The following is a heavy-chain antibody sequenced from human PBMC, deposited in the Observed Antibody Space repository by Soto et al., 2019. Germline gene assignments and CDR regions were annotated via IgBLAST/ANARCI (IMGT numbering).Heavy chain of an antibody. CDR2: IYYSGST. V-gene: IGHV4-39*01. CDR1: GGSISSSSYY. CDR3: ARHGFGSGTTSH. J-gene: IGHJ4*02. Sequence: QLQLQESGPGLVKPSETLSLTCTVSGGSISSSSYYWGWIRQPPGKGLEWIGSIYYSGSTYYNPSLKSRVTISVDTSKNQFSLKLSSVTAADTAVYYCARHGFGSGTTSHWGQGTLVTVSS. D-gene: IGHD3-3*01.